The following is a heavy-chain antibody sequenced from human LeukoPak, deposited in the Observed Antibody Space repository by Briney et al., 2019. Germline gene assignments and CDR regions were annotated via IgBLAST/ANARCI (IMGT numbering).Heavy chain of an antibody. V-gene: IGHV3-53*01. D-gene: IGHD3-22*01. CDR1: GFTFSSYW. J-gene: IGHJ3*02. CDR2: IYSGGST. CDR3: AKDFRVSVSSGYYYGAFDI. Sequence: GGSLRLSCAASGFTFSSYWMSWVRQAPGKGLEWVSVIYSGGSTYYADSVKGRFTISRDNSKNTLYLQMNSLRAEDTAVYYCAKDFRVSVSSGYYYGAFDIWGQGTMVTVSS.